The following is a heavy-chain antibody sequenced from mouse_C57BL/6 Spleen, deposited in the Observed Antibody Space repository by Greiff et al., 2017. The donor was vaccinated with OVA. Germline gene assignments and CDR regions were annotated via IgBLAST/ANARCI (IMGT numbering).Heavy chain of an antibody. D-gene: IGHD1-1*01. V-gene: IGHV1-4*01. CDR2: INPSSGYT. CDR1: GYTFTSYT. Sequence: VQLQQSGAELARPGASVKMSCKASGYTFTSYTMHWVKQRPGQGLEWIGYINPSSGYTKYNQKFKDKATLTADKSSSTAYMQLSSLTSEDSAVYYCARGPTTVVGEGFDYWGQGTTLTVSS. J-gene: IGHJ2*01. CDR3: ARGPTTVVGEGFDY.